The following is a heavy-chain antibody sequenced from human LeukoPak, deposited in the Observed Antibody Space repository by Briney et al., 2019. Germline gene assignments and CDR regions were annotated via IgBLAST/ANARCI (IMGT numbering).Heavy chain of an antibody. V-gene: IGHV3-23*01. Sequence: GGSLRLSCVASGFTFSSYAMSWVRQAPGKGLEWVSVISGGGGSTFYADSVKGRFTISRGNSKNTLYLQMNSLRAEDTAVYYYAKDRYSGYAYDAFDIWGQGTMVTVSS. D-gene: IGHD5-12*01. CDR2: ISGGGGST. CDR3: AKDRYSGYAYDAFDI. J-gene: IGHJ3*02. CDR1: GFTFSSYA.